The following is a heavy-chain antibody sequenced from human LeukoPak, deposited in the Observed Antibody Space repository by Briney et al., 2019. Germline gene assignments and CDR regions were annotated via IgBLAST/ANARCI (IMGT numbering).Heavy chain of an antibody. CDR2: INHSGST. Sequence: SETLSLTCAVYGGSFSGYYWSWIRQPPGKGLEWIGNINHSGSTNYNPSLKSRVTISADTSKNQFSLKLSSVTAADTAVYDCARGPDDCSSTSCYYYCMDFWVKGTTVTVSS. CDR1: GGSFSGYY. V-gene: IGHV4-34*01. D-gene: IGHD2-2*01. J-gene: IGHJ6*04. CDR3: ARGPDDCSSTSCYYYCMDF.